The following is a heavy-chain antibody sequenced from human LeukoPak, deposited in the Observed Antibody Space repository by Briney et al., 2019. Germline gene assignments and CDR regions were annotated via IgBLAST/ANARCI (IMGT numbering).Heavy chain of an antibody. CDR3: VKVAPSDYYDTTGYWGDH. D-gene: IGHD3-22*01. Sequence: GGSLRLSCAASGFTFSSYGVAWVRQAPGKGLEWVSGMNGNGGRIYYADSVKGRFTISRDNSKNTLYLQMNSLRAEDTAVYYCVKVAPSDYYDTTGYWGDHWGQGTLVTVSS. V-gene: IGHV3-23*01. CDR1: GFTFSSYG. J-gene: IGHJ4*02. CDR2: MNGNGGRI.